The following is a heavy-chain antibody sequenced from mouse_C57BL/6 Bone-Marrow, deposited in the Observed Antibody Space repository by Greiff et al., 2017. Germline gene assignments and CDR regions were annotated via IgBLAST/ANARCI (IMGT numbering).Heavy chain of an antibody. V-gene: IGHV1-63*01. CDR2: IYPGGGYT. Sequence: VKLQESGAELVRPGTSVKMSCKASGYTFTNYWIGWAKQRPGHGLEWIGDIYPGGGYTNYNEKFKGKATLTADKSSSTAYMQFSSLTSEDSAIYYGARHGNYSAWFAYWGQGTLVTVSA. D-gene: IGHD2-1*01. CDR1: GYTFTNYW. J-gene: IGHJ3*01. CDR3: ARHGNYSAWFAY.